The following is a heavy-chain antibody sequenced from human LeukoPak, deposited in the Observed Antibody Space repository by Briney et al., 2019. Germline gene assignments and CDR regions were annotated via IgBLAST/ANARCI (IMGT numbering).Heavy chain of an antibody. J-gene: IGHJ6*03. CDR3: ARGSTYYYYYYMDV. Sequence: EASVKVSCKASGGTFSSYAISWVRQAPGQGLEWMGGIIPIFGTANYAQKFQGRVTITTDESTSTAYMELSSLRSEGTAVYYCARGSTYYYYYYMDVWGKGTTVTVSS. CDR2: IIPIFGTA. V-gene: IGHV1-69*05. CDR1: GGTFSSYA.